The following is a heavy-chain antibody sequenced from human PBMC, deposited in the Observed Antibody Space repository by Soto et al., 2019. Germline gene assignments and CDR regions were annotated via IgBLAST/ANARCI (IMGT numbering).Heavy chain of an antibody. D-gene: IGHD3-10*01. CDR2: IYTSGST. CDR3: ARGDGPLDV. Sequence: EVQLVKSGGGLVQPGGSLRLSCAASGFIVSSNYMSWVRQAPGKGLEWVSVIYTSGSTYYADSVKGRFTISRDNSKNIVYLQMNSLRAEDTAVYYCARGDGPLDVCGQGTLVTVS. CDR1: GFIVSSNY. V-gene: IGHV3-66*01. J-gene: IGHJ3*01.